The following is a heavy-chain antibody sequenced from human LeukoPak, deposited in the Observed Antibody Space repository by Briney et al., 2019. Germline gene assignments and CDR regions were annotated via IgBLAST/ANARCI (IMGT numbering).Heavy chain of an antibody. CDR1: GYTFTSYD. V-gene: IGHV1-69*04. J-gene: IGHJ4*02. D-gene: IGHD6-13*01. CDR2: IIPILGIA. CDR3: ASRPGQQLGYYFVY. Sequence: ASVKVSCKASGYTFTSYDISWVRQAPGQGLEWMGRIIPILGIANYAQRFQGRVTITADKSTSTAYIELSSLRSEDTAVYYCASRPGQQLGYYFVYWGQGTLVTVSS.